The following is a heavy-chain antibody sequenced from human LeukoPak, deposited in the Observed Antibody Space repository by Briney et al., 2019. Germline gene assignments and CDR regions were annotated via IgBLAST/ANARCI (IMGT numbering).Heavy chain of an antibody. V-gene: IGHV1-69*13. CDR1: GGTFSSYA. D-gene: IGHD4-17*01. J-gene: IGHJ4*02. CDR3: ARDGEYGDYVGY. CDR2: IIPIFGTA. Sequence: SVKVSCKASGGTFSSYAISWVRQAPGQGLEWMGGIIPIFGTANYAQKFQGRVTITADESTSTAYMELSSLRSEDTAVYYCARDGEYGDYVGYWGQGTLVTVSS.